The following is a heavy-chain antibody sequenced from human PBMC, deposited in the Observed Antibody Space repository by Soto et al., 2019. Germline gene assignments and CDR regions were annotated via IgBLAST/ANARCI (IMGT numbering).Heavy chain of an antibody. V-gene: IGHV4-59*01. CDR2: IYYSGST. CDR3: AREESRDGYNY. CDR1: GGSISSYY. J-gene: IGHJ4*02. Sequence: SETLSLTCTVSGGSISSYYWSWIRQPPGKGLEWIGYIYYSGSTNYNPSLKSRVTISIDTSKNQFSLKLSSVTAADTAVYYCAREESRDGYNYWGQGTLVTVSS. D-gene: IGHD5-12*01.